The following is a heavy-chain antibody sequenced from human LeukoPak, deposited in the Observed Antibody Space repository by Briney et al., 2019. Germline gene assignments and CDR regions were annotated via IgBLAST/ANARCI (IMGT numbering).Heavy chain of an antibody. CDR3: ARARGEWPVVFDY. V-gene: IGHV3-48*03. D-gene: IGHD6-19*01. CDR1: GFTFSSYE. CDR2: ISRSGSTI. Sequence: GGSLRLSCAASGFTFSSYEMNWVRQAPGKGLEWVSYISRSGSTIYYADSVKGRFTISRDNAKNSLYLQMNSLRAEDTAVYYCARARGEWPVVFDYWGQGTLVTVSS. J-gene: IGHJ4*02.